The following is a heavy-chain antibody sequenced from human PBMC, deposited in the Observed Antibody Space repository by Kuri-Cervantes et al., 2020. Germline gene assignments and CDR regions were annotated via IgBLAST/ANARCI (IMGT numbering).Heavy chain of an antibody. Sequence: SETLSLTCAVSGGSISSSNWWSWVRQPPGKGLEWIGEIYHSGSTNYNPSLKSRVTISVDTSKNQFSLKLSSVTAADTAVYYCARGGGSWYIFGVFYSDYWGQGTLVTVSS. V-gene: IGHV4-4*02. CDR1: GGSISSSNW. CDR2: IYHSGST. J-gene: IGHJ4*02. D-gene: IGHD3-3*02. CDR3: ARGGGSWYIFGVFYSDY.